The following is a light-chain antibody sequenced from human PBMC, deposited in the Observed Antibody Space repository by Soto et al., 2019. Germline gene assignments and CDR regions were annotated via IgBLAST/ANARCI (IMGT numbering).Light chain of an antibody. Sequence: DIQMTQSPSTLSASVGDRVTITCRASQRISSWLAWYQQKPGKAPKLLFYEASTLESGVPSRFSGSGSGTEFTLTISSLQPDDFAIYYCQQYNGYSKTFGQGTRVEIE. CDR1: QRISSW. CDR3: QQYNGYSKT. CDR2: EAS. J-gene: IGKJ1*01. V-gene: IGKV1-5*01.